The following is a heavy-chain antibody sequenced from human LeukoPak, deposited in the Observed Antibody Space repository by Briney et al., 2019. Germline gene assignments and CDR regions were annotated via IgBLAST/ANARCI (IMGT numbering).Heavy chain of an antibody. J-gene: IGHJ5*02. CDR2: IYYSGST. V-gene: IGHV4-59*08. Sequence: PSETLSLTCTVSGGSISSYYWSWIRQPPGKGLEWIGYIYYSGSTNYNPSLKSRVTISVDTSKNQFSLKLSSVTAADTAVYYCARLLYSSGWYEENWFDPWGQGTLVTVSS. CDR3: ARLLYSSGWYEENWFDP. CDR1: GGSISSYY. D-gene: IGHD6-19*01.